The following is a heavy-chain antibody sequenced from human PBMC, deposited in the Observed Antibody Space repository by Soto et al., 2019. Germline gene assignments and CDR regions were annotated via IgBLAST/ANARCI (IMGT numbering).Heavy chain of an antibody. D-gene: IGHD6-19*01. CDR3: ARDGLGSGWYPLPYSYYGMDV. Sequence: QVQLVESGGGVVQPGRSLRLSCAASGFTFSTYGMHWVRQAPGKGLEWVALIWYDESNKYYADSVKGRFTISRDNSKNTLYLQMTSLRAEDTAVYYCARDGLGSGWYPLPYSYYGMDVWGQGTTVTVSS. CDR2: IWYDESNK. J-gene: IGHJ6*02. CDR1: GFTFSTYG. V-gene: IGHV3-33*01.